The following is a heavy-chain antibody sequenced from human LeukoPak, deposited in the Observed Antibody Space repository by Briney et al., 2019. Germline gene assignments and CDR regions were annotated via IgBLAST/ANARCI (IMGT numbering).Heavy chain of an antibody. J-gene: IGHJ4*02. D-gene: IGHD3-3*01. Sequence: KSGGSLRLSCAASGFTFSSYSMNWVRQAPGKGLEWVSAISGSGGSTYYADSVKGRFTISRDNSENTLYLQMNSLRAEDTAVYYCAKEAPLRFFFGYLGQGTLVTVSS. CDR2: ISGSGGST. V-gene: IGHV3-23*01. CDR1: GFTFSSYS. CDR3: AKEAPLRFFFGY.